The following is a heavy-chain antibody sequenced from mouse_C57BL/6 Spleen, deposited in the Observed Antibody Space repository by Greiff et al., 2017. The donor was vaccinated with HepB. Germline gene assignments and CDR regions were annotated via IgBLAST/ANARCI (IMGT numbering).Heavy chain of an antibody. J-gene: IGHJ2*01. CDR1: GFTFSSYG. CDR2: ISSGGSYT. Sequence: EVKLVESGGDLVKPGGSLKLSCAASGFTFSSYGMSWVRQTPDKRLEWVATISSGGSYTYYPDSVKGRFTISRDNAKNTLYLQMSSLKSEDTAMYYCARQGGYGSSLDYWGQGTTLTVSS. CDR3: ARQGGYGSSLDY. D-gene: IGHD1-1*01. V-gene: IGHV5-6*01.